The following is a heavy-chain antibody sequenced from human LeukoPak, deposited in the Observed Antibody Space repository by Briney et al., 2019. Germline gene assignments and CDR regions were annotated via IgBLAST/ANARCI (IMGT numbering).Heavy chain of an antibody. V-gene: IGHV3-21*01. J-gene: IGHJ6*03. CDR3: ARDRLLEDREYNYYFYMDV. CDR1: GFTFSTYS. CDR2: ISSSSGYL. D-gene: IGHD1-1*01. Sequence: GGSLRLSCAASGFTFSTYSMNWVRQAPGKGLEWVSSISSSSGYLYYADSVNGRFTISRDNAKNSLFLQMNSLRAEDTAVYYCARDRLLEDREYNYYFYMDVWGKGTTVTVSS.